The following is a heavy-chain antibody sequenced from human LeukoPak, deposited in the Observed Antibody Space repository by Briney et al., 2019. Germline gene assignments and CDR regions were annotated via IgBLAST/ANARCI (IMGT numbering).Heavy chain of an antibody. Sequence: SVKVSCKASGGTFSSYAISWVRQAPGQGLEWMGGIIPIFGTANYAQKFQGRVTMTRDTSISTAYMELSRLRSDDTAVYYCARVRPRFDYGGEGAFDIWGQGTMVTVSS. CDR2: IIPIFGTA. V-gene: IGHV1-69*05. CDR3: ARVRPRFDYGGEGAFDI. CDR1: GGTFSSYA. J-gene: IGHJ3*02. D-gene: IGHD4-23*01.